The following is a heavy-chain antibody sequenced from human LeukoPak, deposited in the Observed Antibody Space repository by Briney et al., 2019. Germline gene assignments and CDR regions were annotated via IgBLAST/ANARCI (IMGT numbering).Heavy chain of an antibody. CDR1: GFTVSSNY. CDR2: IYSGGST. Sequence: GGSLRLSCAASGFTVSSNYMNWVRQAPGKGLEWVSVIYSGGSTYYADSVKGRFIISRDNSKNTSYLQMNSLRVEDTAVYYCTRAVAAAGDYYYYGMDVWGQGTTVTVSS. V-gene: IGHV3-66*01. D-gene: IGHD6-13*01. J-gene: IGHJ6*02. CDR3: TRAVAAAGDYYYYGMDV.